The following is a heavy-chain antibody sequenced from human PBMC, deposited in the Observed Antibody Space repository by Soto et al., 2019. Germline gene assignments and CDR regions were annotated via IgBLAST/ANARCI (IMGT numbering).Heavy chain of an antibody. D-gene: IGHD3-10*01. CDR3: ARDPNYYYGSGSYYKIFDP. CDR2: ISSSSSTI. J-gene: IGHJ5*02. V-gene: IGHV3-48*02. Sequence: GGSLRLSCAASGFTFSSYSMNWVRQAPGKGLEWVSYISSSSSTIYYADSVKGRFTISRDNAKNSLYLQMNSLRDEDTAVYYCARDPNYYYGSGSYYKIFDPWGQGTLVTVSS. CDR1: GFTFSSYS.